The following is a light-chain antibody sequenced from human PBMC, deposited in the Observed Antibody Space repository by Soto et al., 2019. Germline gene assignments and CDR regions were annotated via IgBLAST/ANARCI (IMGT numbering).Light chain of an antibody. Sequence: QSALTQPASVSGSPGQSITISCTGTSSDVGSYNYVSWYQQHPGKAPKLMIYDVSNRPSGVSNRFSGSKSGNTASLTISGRQAEDEADYYCSSYASSRDVLFGGGTKLTVL. CDR3: SSYASSRDVL. J-gene: IGLJ2*01. CDR2: DVS. CDR1: SSDVGSYNY. V-gene: IGLV2-14*01.